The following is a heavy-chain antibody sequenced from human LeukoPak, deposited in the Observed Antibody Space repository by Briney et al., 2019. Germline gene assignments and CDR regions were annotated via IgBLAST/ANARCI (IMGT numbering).Heavy chain of an antibody. CDR1: GYTFTSYD. Sequence: ASVKVSCKASGYTFTSYDINWVRQATGQGLEWMGWMNPNSGNTGYAQKFQGRVTITRNTSISTAYMELSRLRSDDTAVYYCARDSGDYDFWSGYYRGGAFDIWGQGTMVTVSS. D-gene: IGHD3-3*01. CDR2: MNPNSGNT. CDR3: ARDSGDYDFWSGYYRGGAFDI. V-gene: IGHV1-8*03. J-gene: IGHJ3*02.